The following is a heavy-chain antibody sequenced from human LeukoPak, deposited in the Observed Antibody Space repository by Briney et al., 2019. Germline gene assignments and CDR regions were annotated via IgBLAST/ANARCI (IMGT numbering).Heavy chain of an antibody. CDR2: ISGSGGRT. Sequence: GGSLTLSCAVSGFTFSSYAMSWVRQAPGKGLEWVSGISGSGGRTDYADSVKGRFTISRDNSKKTLYLQMNSLRAEHTALYYCAKDDLAGTTSDAFDIWGQGTMVTVSS. CDR1: GFTFSSYA. CDR3: AKDDLAGTTSDAFDI. V-gene: IGHV3-23*01. J-gene: IGHJ3*02. D-gene: IGHD1-7*01.